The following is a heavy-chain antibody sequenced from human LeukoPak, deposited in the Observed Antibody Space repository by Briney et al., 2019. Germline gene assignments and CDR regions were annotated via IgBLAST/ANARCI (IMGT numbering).Heavy chain of an antibody. V-gene: IGHV3-48*02. Sequence: GGSLRLSCAASGFTFSTYSMNWVRQAPGKGLEWASYISDGSLAISYADSIKGRFTISRDNAKNSLYLQMNSLRDEDTAVYYCVRDSRTSMDVWGQGTTVTVSS. CDR3: VRDSRTSMDV. CDR1: GFTFSTYS. CDR2: ISDGSLAI. J-gene: IGHJ6*02.